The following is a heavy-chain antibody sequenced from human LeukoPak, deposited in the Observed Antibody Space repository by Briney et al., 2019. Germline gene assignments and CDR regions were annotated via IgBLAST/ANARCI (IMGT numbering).Heavy chain of an antibody. CDR1: GFTFSSYW. J-gene: IGHJ4*02. Sequence: PGGSLRLSCAASGFTFSSYWMSWVRQAPGKGLEWVSGINWNGGSTGYADSVKGRFTISRDNAKNSLYLRMNSLRAEDTALYYCARGGSTGWYSFDYWGQGTLVTVSS. CDR2: INWNGGST. V-gene: IGHV3-20*04. D-gene: IGHD6-19*01. CDR3: ARGGSTGWYSFDY.